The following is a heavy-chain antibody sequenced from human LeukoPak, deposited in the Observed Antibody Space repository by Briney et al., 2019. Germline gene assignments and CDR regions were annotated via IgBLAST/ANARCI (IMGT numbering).Heavy chain of an antibody. J-gene: IGHJ4*02. CDR1: GGSFSGYY. CDR3: ARVYYGSGSYDYPFDY. Sequence: SETLSLTCAVYGGSFSGYYWSWIRQPPGKGLEWIGEINHSGSTNYNPSLKSRVTISVDTSKNQFSLKLSSVTAADTAVYYSARVYYGSGSYDYPFDYWGQGTLVNVSS. V-gene: IGHV4-34*01. CDR2: INHSGST. D-gene: IGHD3-10*01.